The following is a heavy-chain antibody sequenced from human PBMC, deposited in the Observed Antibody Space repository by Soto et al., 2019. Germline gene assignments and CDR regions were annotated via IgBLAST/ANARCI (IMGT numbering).Heavy chain of an antibody. J-gene: IGHJ5*02. CDR2: IYSSENT. D-gene: IGHD6-13*01. Sequence: SETLSLTCTVSGGSVSSSSYSWGWIRQSPGKGLEWIATIYSSENTYYNPSLLSRVTISVDTSRNDFSLRLSSVTAADTAVYYCARGTTAAGTRWSDPWGQGTLVTVSS. CDR3: ARGTTAAGTRWSDP. CDR1: GGSVSSSSYS. V-gene: IGHV4-39*02.